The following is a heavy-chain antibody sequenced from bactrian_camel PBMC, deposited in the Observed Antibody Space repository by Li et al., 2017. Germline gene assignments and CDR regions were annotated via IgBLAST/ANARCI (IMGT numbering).Heavy chain of an antibody. Sequence: QVQLVESGGGSVQAGGSLRLSCVASGYTGRTGCMGWFRQSSGDQREGVAVIDNDGSEIYVDSVKGRFTISKANAETTLYLQMNSLKPDDTAMYYCAADPPPCPSGAMRTGGTGYNYWGQGTQVTVS. CDR3: AADPPPCPSGAMRTGGTGYNY. V-gene: IGHV3S53*01. CDR1: GYTGRTGC. CDR2: IDNDGSE. D-gene: IGHD7*01. J-gene: IGHJ4*01.